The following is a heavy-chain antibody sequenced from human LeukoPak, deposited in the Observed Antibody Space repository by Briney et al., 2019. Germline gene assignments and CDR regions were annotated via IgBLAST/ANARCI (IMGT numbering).Heavy chain of an antibody. V-gene: IGHV1-2*02. Sequence: ASVKVSCKAVGYTFTAYYIHWVRQAPGQGPEWMGWVNPKSGSTTYAQKFQGRVTMTRDMSISTAYMELSRLRSDDTAVYYCARPASEAFNYYYGMDVWGQGTTATVS. J-gene: IGHJ6*02. CDR1: GYTFTAYY. CDR3: ARPASEAFNYYYGMDV. CDR2: VNPKSGST.